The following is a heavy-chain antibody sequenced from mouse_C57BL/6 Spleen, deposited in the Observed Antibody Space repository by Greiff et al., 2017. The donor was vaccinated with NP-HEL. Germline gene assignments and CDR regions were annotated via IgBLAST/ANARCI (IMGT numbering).Heavy chain of an antibody. D-gene: IGHD6-5*01. Sequence: EVQLQQSGPELVKPGASVKISCKASGYTFTDYYMNWVKQSHGKSLEWIGDINPNNGGTSYNQKFKGKATLTVDKSSSTAYMELRSLTSEDSAVYYCARGLSNWYFDVWGTGTTVTVSS. V-gene: IGHV1-26*01. CDR3: ARGLSNWYFDV. CDR2: INPNNGGT. CDR1: GYTFTDYY. J-gene: IGHJ1*03.